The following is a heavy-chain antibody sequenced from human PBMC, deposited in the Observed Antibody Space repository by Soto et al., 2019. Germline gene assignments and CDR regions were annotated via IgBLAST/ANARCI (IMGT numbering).Heavy chain of an antibody. J-gene: IGHJ4*02. D-gene: IGHD6-19*01. CDR1: GGSISSSNW. V-gene: IGHV4-4*02. CDR2: IYHSGST. Sequence: QVQLQESGPGLVKPSGTLSLTCAVSGGSISSSNWWSWVRQPPGKGLEWIGEIYHSGSTNYNPSLKSRVTISVDKSKNQFSLKLSSVTAADTAVYYCASRPPQWLDAYYFDYWGQGTLVTVSS. CDR3: ASRPPQWLDAYYFDY.